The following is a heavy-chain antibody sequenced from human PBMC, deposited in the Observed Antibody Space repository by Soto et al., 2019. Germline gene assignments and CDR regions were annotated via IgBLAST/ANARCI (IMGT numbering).Heavy chain of an antibody. CDR3: ARGLYYYDSSGYSPDY. J-gene: IGHJ4*02. V-gene: IGHV4-38-2*01. D-gene: IGHD3-22*01. CDR2: IYHSGTT. Sequence: SETLSLTCAVSGYSISSGYYWGWIRQPPGKGLEWIATIYHSGTTYSSPSLKSRVTISVDTSKNQFSLKLSSVTAADTAVYYCARGLYYYDSSGYSPDYWGLGTLVTV. CDR1: GYSISSGYY.